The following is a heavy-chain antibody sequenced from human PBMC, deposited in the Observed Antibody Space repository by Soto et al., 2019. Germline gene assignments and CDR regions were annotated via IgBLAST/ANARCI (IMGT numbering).Heavy chain of an antibody. Sequence: PSETLSLTCSVSGGSIYTTTYYWAWIRQPPGKGLEWIGTVYYNGHTFYTPSLKSRVSMSVDTSKNQFSLMLSSVTAADTAVYYCARIRGYGSGTYYFDPWGHGSLVTVPS. CDR1: GGSIYTTTYY. CDR2: VYYNGHT. CDR3: ARIRGYGSGTYYFDP. V-gene: IGHV4-39*01. J-gene: IGHJ4*01. D-gene: IGHD3-10*01.